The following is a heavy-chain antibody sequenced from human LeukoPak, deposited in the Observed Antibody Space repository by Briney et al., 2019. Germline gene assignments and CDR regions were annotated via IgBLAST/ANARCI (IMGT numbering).Heavy chain of an antibody. CDR1: GFTFSRYW. D-gene: IGHD6-19*01. J-gene: IGHJ3*02. Sequence: GGSLRLSCAASGFTFSRYWMSWVRQAPGKGLEWVAIIKQDGSENYYVDSVKVRFTISRDNAKNSQYLQMNSLRAEDTDVYYYARLGSGWYRGFDAFDIWGQGTMVIVSS. CDR3: ARLGSGWYRGFDAFDI. V-gene: IGHV3-7*01. CDR2: IKQDGSEN.